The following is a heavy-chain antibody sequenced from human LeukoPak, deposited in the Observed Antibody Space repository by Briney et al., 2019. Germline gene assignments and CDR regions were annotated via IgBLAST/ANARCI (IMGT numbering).Heavy chain of an antibody. V-gene: IGHV4-39*01. D-gene: IGHD6-13*01. CDR2: IYYSGST. CDR1: GGSISSSSYY. Sequence: SETLSLTCTVSGGSISSSSYYWGWIRQPPGKGLEWIGSIYYSGSTYYNPSLKSRVTISVDTSKNQFSLKLSSVTAADTAVYYCARRIAAENAFDIWGQGTVVTVSS. CDR3: ARRIAAENAFDI. J-gene: IGHJ3*02.